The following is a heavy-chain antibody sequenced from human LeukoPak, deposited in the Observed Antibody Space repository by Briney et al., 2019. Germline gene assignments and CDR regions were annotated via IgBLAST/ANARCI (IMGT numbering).Heavy chain of an antibody. D-gene: IGHD1-26*01. CDR3: AKDMASGSCLDY. CDR2: ISWNSGSI. J-gene: IGHJ4*02. Sequence: PGGSLRLSCAASGFTFDDYAMHWVRQAPGKGLEWVSGISWNSGSIGYADSVKGRFTISRDNAKNSLYLQMNSLRAEDTALYYCAKDMASGSCLDYWGQGTLVTVSS. V-gene: IGHV3-9*01. CDR1: GFTFDDYA.